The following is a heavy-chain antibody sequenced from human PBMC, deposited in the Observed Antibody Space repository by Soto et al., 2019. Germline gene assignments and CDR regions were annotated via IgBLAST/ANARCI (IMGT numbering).Heavy chain of an antibody. CDR3: ASTSQ. CDR2: ISADGTQK. Sequence: QVQLVESGGDVVQPGKSLRLSCAASGFPFSSFGLHWVRQAPGKGPEWVAVISADGTQKFYADSVMGRFTISRDNLRNSLFLQMNSLGPADTAVYYCASTSQWGQGTQVTVSS. CDR1: GFPFSSFG. J-gene: IGHJ4*02. V-gene: IGHV3-30*03.